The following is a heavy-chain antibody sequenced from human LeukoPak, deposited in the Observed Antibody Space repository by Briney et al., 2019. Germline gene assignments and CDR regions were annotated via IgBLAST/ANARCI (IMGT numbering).Heavy chain of an antibody. Sequence: GGSLRLSCAASGFTFSTYWMNWVRQTPGKGLQWVANIKEDGSEKNYVDSVKGRFTISRDNAKNSLYLQMNSLRAEDTAVYYCARRRAVIPNTWFDLWGQGTLVTVSS. J-gene: IGHJ5*02. CDR2: IKEDGSEK. CDR1: GFTFSTYW. CDR3: ARRRAVIPNTWFDL. D-gene: IGHD3-22*01. V-gene: IGHV3-7*05.